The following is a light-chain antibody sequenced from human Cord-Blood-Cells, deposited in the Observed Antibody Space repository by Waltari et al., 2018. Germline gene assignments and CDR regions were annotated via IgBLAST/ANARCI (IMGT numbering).Light chain of an antibody. Sequence: DIVMTQSPDSLAVSLGERATINCKSSQSVLYSSNNKNYLAWYHQKPGQPPKLLIYWASTRESGVPERLSGSGSGTDFTLTISSLQAADVAVYYCQQYYSTPLTFGGGTKVEIK. CDR3: QQYYSTPLT. CDR1: QSVLYSSNNKNY. CDR2: WAS. V-gene: IGKV4-1*01. J-gene: IGKJ4*02.